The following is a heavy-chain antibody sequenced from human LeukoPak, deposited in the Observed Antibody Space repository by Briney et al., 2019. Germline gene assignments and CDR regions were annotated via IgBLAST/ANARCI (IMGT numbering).Heavy chain of an antibody. V-gene: IGHV1-69*06. Sequence: GASVKVSGKASGGTFSNYGISGVRQAPGQGLEWMGGIIPIFGTANYAQKFQGRVTITADNSTSTAYMELSSLRSADTAVYYCARGRHPMATNEPFEYCGQGTLVTVSS. D-gene: IGHD5-24*01. J-gene: IGHJ4*02. CDR1: GGTFSNYG. CDR3: ARGRHPMATNEPFEY. CDR2: IIPIFGTA.